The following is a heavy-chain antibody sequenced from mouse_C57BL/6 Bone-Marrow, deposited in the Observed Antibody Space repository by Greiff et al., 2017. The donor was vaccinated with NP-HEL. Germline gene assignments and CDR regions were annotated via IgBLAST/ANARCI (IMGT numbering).Heavy chain of an antibody. CDR1: GYTFTSYW. Sequence: EVQLQQSGTVLARPGASVKMSCKTSGYTFTSYWMHWVKQRPGQGLEWIGAIYPGNSDTSYNQKFKGKAKLTAVTSASTAYMELSSLTNEDSAVYYCTRDEGWGYDDVFAYWGQGTLVTVSA. V-gene: IGHV1-5*01. CDR3: TRDEGWGYDDVFAY. J-gene: IGHJ3*01. D-gene: IGHD2-14*01. CDR2: IYPGNSDT.